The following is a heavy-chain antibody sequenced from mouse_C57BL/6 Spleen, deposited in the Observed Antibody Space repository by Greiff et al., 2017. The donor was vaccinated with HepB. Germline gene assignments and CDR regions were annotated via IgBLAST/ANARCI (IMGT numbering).Heavy chain of an antibody. J-gene: IGHJ3*01. CDR2: IYPSDSET. V-gene: IGHV1-61*01. CDR1: GYTFTSYW. Sequence: VKLKQPGAELVRPGSSVKLSCKASGYTFTSYWMDWVKQRPGQGLEWIGNIYPSDSETHYNQKFKDKATLTVDKSSSTAYMQLSSLTSEDSAVYYCARGYDYDGGFAYWGQGTLVTVSA. CDR3: ARGYDYDGGFAY. D-gene: IGHD2-4*01.